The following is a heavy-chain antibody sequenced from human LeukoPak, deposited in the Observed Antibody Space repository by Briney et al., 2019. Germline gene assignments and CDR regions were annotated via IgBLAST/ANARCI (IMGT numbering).Heavy chain of an antibody. CDR1: GYTFTSYG. Sequence: ASVKVSCKASGYTFTSYGISWVRQAPGQGLEWMGWISAYNGNTNYAQKLQGRVTMTTDTSTSTAYMELRSLRSDDTAVYYCARGRITMVRGVTTFGYWGQGTLVTVSS. CDR3: ARGRITMVRGVTTFGY. D-gene: IGHD3-10*01. J-gene: IGHJ4*02. V-gene: IGHV1-18*01. CDR2: ISAYNGNT.